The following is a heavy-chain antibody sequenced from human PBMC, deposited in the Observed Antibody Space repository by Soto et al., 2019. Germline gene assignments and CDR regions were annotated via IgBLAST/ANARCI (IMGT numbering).Heavy chain of an antibody. D-gene: IGHD3-10*01. J-gene: IGHJ6*02. CDR2: INGGGST. CDR1: GFDVSVNL. V-gene: IGHV3-66*01. CDR3: AKDEEWFGELAYGMDV. Sequence: GGSLRLSCAASGFDVSVNLMNWVRQAPGKGLEWVSVINGGGSTDYADSVKGRFTISRDISRNALYLQLNSLRSEDTAVYYCAKDEEWFGELAYGMDVWGQGTTVTVS.